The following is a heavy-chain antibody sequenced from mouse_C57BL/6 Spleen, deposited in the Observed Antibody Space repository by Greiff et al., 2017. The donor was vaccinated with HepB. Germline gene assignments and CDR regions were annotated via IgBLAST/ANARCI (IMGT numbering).Heavy chain of an antibody. CDR1: GYAFSSYW. V-gene: IGHV1-80*01. J-gene: IGHJ2*01. Sequence: QVQLQQSGAELVKPGASVKISCKASGYAFSSYWMNWVKQRPGKGLEWIGQIYPGDGDTNYNGKFKGKATLTADKSSSTAYMQLSSLTSEDSAVYFCAREETYYGSDYFDYWGQGTTLTVSS. CDR3: AREETYYGSDYFDY. CDR2: IYPGDGDT. D-gene: IGHD1-1*01.